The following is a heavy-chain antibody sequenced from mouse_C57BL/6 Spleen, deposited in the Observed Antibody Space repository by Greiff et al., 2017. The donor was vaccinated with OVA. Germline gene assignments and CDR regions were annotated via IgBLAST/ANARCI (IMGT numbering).Heavy chain of an antibody. CDR3: ARGYGNYDWFAY. D-gene: IGHD2-10*02. CDR1: GYTFTSYW. V-gene: IGHV1-59*01. CDR2: IDPSDSYT. J-gene: IGHJ3*01. Sequence: QVQLQQPGAELVGPGTSVKLSCKASGYTFTSYWMHWVKQRPGQGLEWIGVIDPSDSYTNYNQKFKGKATLTVDTSSSTAYMQLSSLTSEDSAVYYCARGYGNYDWFAYWGQGTLVTVSA.